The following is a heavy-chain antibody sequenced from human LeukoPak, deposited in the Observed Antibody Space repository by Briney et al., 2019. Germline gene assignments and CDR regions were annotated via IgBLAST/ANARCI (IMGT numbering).Heavy chain of an antibody. CDR2: INADGGRT. CDR1: GFTLGPYA. CDR3: GPGAFYQSLDV. J-gene: IGHJ6*02. Sequence: PGGSLRLSCAASGFTLGPYAMHWVRQRPGKGLEWVAHINADGGRTFYADSVEGRFTISRDNSKDSLYLQMNSLTTDDTALYYCGPGAFYQSLDVWAKGPQSPSP. V-gene: IGHV3-43*02. D-gene: IGHD1-14*01.